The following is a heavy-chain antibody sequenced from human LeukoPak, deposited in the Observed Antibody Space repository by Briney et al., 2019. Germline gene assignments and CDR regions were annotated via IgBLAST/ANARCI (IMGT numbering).Heavy chain of an antibody. J-gene: IGHJ4*02. CDR3: AKTKIVATFFDY. CDR2: ISDSGDST. Sequence: GGSLRLSCAAPGFTFSNYAMSWVRQAPGKGLEWVSGISDSGDSTYYADSVKGRFTISRDNSKNTLYLQMNSLRAEDTATYYCAKTKIVATFFDYWGQGTLVTVSS. V-gene: IGHV3-23*01. D-gene: IGHD5-12*01. CDR1: GFTFSNYA.